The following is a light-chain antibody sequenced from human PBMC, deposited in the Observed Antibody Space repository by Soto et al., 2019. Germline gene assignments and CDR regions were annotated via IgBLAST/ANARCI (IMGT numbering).Light chain of an antibody. Sequence: QSVLTQPPSVSGAPGQRVTISCTGSSSNIGAGYDVHWYQQLPGTAPKLLIYVNNNRPSGVPDRFSGSKSGTSASLAITGLQAEDEADYSCSSYSTSSSLYVFGSGTKVTVL. V-gene: IGLV1-40*01. CDR2: VNN. CDR1: SSNIGAGYD. CDR3: SSYSTSSSLYV. J-gene: IGLJ1*01.